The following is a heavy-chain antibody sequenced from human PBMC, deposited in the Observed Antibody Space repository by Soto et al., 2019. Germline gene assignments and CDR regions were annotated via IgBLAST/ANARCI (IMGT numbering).Heavy chain of an antibody. J-gene: IGHJ6*02. V-gene: IGHV4-30-4*01. CDR3: ARVPLVPAASYGMDV. Sequence: QVQLQESGPGLVKPSQTLSLTCTVSGGSISSGDYYWSWIRQPPGKGLEWIGYIYYSGSTYYNPSLKSRVTISVDTSQSQFSLKLSTVTAADTAVYYCARVPLVPAASYGMDVWGQGTTVTVSS. CDR2: IYYSGST. D-gene: IGHD2-2*01. CDR1: GGSISSGDYY.